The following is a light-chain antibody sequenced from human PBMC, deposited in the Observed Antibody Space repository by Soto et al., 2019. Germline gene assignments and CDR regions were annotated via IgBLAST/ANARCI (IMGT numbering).Light chain of an antibody. Sequence: GLTQSPATLSLAPGEIATLSCRASQSVINNYLAWYQQKPGQAPRLLIYGASNRATGIPDRFSGGGSGTDFTLTISRLEPEDFAVYYCQQFSSYPLTFGGGTKVDTK. J-gene: IGKJ4*01. CDR2: GAS. V-gene: IGKV3-20*01. CDR3: QQFSSYPLT. CDR1: QSVINNY.